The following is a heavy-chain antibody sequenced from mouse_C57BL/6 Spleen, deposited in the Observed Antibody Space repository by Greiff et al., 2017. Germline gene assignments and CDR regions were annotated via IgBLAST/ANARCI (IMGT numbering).Heavy chain of an antibody. Sequence: EVQLQQSGPELVKPGASVKISCKASGYTFTDYYMNWVKQSHGKSLEWIGDINPNNGGTSYNQKFKGKATLTVDKSSSTAYMELRSLTSEDSAVYYCARSDYDVDYWGQGTTLTVSS. D-gene: IGHD2-4*01. CDR3: ARSDYDVDY. CDR2: INPNNGGT. J-gene: IGHJ2*01. V-gene: IGHV1-26*01. CDR1: GYTFTDYY.